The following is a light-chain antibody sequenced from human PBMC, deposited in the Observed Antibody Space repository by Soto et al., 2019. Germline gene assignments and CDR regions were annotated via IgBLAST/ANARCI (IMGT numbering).Light chain of an antibody. CDR1: SSDVGGYNY. J-gene: IGLJ1*01. CDR3: SSYTTISTYV. Sequence: QSALTQPASVSGSPGQSITISCTGTSSDVGGYNYVSWYQQHPGKAPKLMIYDVRNRPSGVSNRFSGSKSVNTASLTISGLQAEDAADYYCSSYTTISTYVFGTGTQLTVL. V-gene: IGLV2-14*01. CDR2: DVR.